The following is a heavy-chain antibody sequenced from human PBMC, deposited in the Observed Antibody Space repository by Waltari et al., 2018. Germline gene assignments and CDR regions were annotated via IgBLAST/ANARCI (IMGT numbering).Heavy chain of an antibody. J-gene: IGHJ4*02. CDR3: AHRFFTIFGVVRRYYFDY. Sequence: QITLKESGPTLVKPTQTLTLTCTFSGFSLSTSGVGVGWIRQPPGKALEWLALLYWTDDKRYSTSLMSRLTITKDTSKNQVVLTTTNMDPVDTAPYYCAHRFFTIFGVVRRYYFDYWAQVTLFSVSS. V-gene: IGHV2-5*01. D-gene: IGHD3-3*01. CDR2: LYWTDDK. CDR1: GFSLSTSGVG.